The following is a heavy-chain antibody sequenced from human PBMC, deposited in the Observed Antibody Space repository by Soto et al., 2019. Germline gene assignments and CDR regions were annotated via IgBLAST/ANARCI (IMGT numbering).Heavy chain of an antibody. CDR2: ISAYNGNT. V-gene: IGHV1-18*01. J-gene: IGHJ6*02. CDR1: GYTFTSYG. CDR3: ARGLESAYYYGSGSPTYYYYGMDV. D-gene: IGHD3-10*01. Sequence: ASVKVSCKASGYTFTSYGISWVRQAPGQGLEWMGWISAYNGNTNYAQKLQGRVTMTTDTSTGTAYMELRSLRSDDTAVYYCARGLESAYYYGSGSPTYYYYGMDVWG.